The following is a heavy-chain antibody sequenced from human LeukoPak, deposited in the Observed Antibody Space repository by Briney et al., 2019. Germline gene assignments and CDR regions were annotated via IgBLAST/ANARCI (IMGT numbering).Heavy chain of an antibody. CDR2: ISGSGGNT. J-gene: IGHJ4*02. CDR3: AKDMTMIVVVTLFDY. V-gene: IGHV3-23*01. CDR1: GFTFSSYA. D-gene: IGHD3-22*01. Sequence: GGSLRLSCAASGFTFSSYAMSWVRQTPGKGLEWVSAISGSGGNTYYADSVKGRFTISRDNSKNTLYLQMNSLRAEDTAVYYCAKDMTMIVVVTLFDYWGQGTLVTVSS.